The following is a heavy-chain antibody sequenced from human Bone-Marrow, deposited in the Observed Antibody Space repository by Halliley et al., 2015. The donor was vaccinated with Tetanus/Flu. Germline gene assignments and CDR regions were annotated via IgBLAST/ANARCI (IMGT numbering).Heavy chain of an antibody. CDR3: ARGAPFRSGLFDY. J-gene: IGHJ4*02. Sequence: EWGALLSYDGSNEYYADSVQGRFTVSRDNSKSTLFLHINSLRAEDTAVYFCARGAPFRSGLFDYWGQGILVTASS. D-gene: IGHD1-26*01. V-gene: IGHV3-30*03. CDR2: LSYDGSNE.